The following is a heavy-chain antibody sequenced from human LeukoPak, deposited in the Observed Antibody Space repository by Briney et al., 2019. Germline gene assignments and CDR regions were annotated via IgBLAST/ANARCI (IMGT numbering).Heavy chain of an antibody. V-gene: IGHV3-48*04. CDR1: GFTFSSYS. Sequence: GGSLRLSCAASGFTFSSYSMNWVRQAPGKGLEWVSYISSSSSTIYYADSVKGRFTISRDNAKNSLYLQMNSLRAEDTAVYYCARGIVVVPAAIGYWGQEPWSPSPQ. J-gene: IGHJ4*01. CDR3: ARGIVVVPAAIGY. D-gene: IGHD2-2*01. CDR2: ISSSSSTI.